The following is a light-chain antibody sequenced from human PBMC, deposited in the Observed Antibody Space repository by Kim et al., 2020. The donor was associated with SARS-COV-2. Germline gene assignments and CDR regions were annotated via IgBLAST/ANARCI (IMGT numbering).Light chain of an antibody. CDR1: SSNIGAGYD. V-gene: IGLV1-40*01. CDR2: GNS. Sequence: QSVLTQPPSVSGAPGQRVTISCTGSSSNIGAGYDVHWYQQLPGTAPKLLIYGNSNRPSGVPDRFSGSKSGTSASLAITGHQAEDEADYYCQSYDSSLSGPVVFGGGTQLTVL. CDR3: QSYDSSLSGPVV. J-gene: IGLJ2*01.